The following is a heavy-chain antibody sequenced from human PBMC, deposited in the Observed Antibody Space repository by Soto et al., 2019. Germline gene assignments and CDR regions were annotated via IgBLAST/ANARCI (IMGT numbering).Heavy chain of an antibody. J-gene: IGHJ4*02. D-gene: IGHD6-19*01. CDR1: GFPFSSYA. Sequence: GGSLRLSCAASGFPFSSYAMSWVRQPPGKGLEWVSAISGGGGSTYYADSVKGRFTISRDNSKNTLYLQMNSLRAEDTAVYYCAKDAQAVARSEIDYWGQGSLDTSPQ. CDR3: AKDAQAVARSEIDY. V-gene: IGHV3-23*01. CDR2: ISGGGGST.